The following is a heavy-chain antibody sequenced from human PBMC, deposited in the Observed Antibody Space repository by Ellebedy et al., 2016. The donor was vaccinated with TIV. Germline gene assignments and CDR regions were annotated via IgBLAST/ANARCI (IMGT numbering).Heavy chain of an antibody. V-gene: IGHV4-30-4*01. CDR3: ARDRGITMVRGMRGAFDI. D-gene: IGHD3-10*01. CDR1: GGSISSGDYY. CDR2: IYYSGST. Sequence: LRLXCTVSGGSISSGDYYWSWIRQPPGKGLEWIGYIYYSGSTYYNPSLKSRVTISVDTSRNQFSLKLSSVTAADTAVYYYARDRGITMVRGMRGAFDIWGQGTMVTVSS. J-gene: IGHJ3*02.